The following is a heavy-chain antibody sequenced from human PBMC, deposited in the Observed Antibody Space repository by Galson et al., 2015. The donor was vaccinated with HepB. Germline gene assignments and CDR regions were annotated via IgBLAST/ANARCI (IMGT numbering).Heavy chain of an antibody. D-gene: IGHD6-13*01. CDR1: GFTFSSHG. Sequence: SLRLSCAASGFTFSSHGMHWVRQTPGKGLEWVALIWSDGTNKYYADSVKGRFTISRDNSKNTLYLQMDSLRAEDTAAYYCAREAAIAAPAPFDYWGPGTLVTVSS. V-gene: IGHV3-33*01. CDR3: AREAAIAAPAPFDY. J-gene: IGHJ4*02. CDR2: IWSDGTNK.